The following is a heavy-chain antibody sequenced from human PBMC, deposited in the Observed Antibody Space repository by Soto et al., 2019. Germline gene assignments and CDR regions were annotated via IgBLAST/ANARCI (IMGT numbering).Heavy chain of an antibody. CDR2: TWSGGRGE. Sequence: QVQLVESGGGVVQPGTSLRLACAASGFTFSHYGIHWVRQAPGKGLEWVALTWSGGRGENYADSVRGRFTVSRDNSKTTVYLQMNSLRVEDTAVYYCAKDDYTSSHVSLLDFRGQGTLVTVSS. CDR1: GFTFSHYG. CDR3: AKDDYTSSHVSLLDF. D-gene: IGHD2-2*01. J-gene: IGHJ4*02. V-gene: IGHV3-33*06.